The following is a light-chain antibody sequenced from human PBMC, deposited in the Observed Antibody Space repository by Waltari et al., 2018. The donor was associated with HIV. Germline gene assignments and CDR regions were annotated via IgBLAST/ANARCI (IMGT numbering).Light chain of an antibody. CDR1: SSNIGSNT. CDR2: SNN. Sequence: QSVLTQPPSASGTPGQRVTISCSGSSSNIGSNTVNWYQQLPGTAPNLLIYSNNQRPSGVPDRLCGSKSGTSASLAISGLQSEDEADYYCAAWDDSLNGHWVFGGGTKLTVL. CDR3: AAWDDSLNGHWV. J-gene: IGLJ3*02. V-gene: IGLV1-44*01.